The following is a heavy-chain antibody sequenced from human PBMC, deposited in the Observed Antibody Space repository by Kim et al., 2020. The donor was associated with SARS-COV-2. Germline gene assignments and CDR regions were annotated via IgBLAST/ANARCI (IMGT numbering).Heavy chain of an antibody. V-gene: IGHV3-33*06. D-gene: IGHD6-13*01. CDR3: AKESRYSSSWVRYYYGMVA. CDR2: IWYDGSNK. J-gene: IGHJ6*02. Sequence: GGSLRLSCAASGFTFSSYGMHWVRQAPGKGLEWVAVIWYDGSNKYYADSVKGRFTIARDNSKNTLYLQMNSLRAEETAVYYCAKESRYSSSWVRYYYGMVAWGQETRVTVS. CDR1: GFTFSSYG.